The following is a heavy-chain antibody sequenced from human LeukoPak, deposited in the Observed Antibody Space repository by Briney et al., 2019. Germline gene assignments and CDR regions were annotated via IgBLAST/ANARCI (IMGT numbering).Heavy chain of an antibody. D-gene: IGHD3-22*01. Sequence: GGALRLSCAAPGFSFSTYSMNWIRQAPGKGLEWISYVSGSGGSIFTADSVRGRFTISRENGNNSLFLQMNTLRAEDTAVYYCARGRYYDTSAYNYFDPWGQGTLVTVSS. J-gene: IGHJ5*02. CDR3: ARGRYYDTSAYNYFDP. CDR1: GFSFSTYS. CDR2: VSGSGGSI. V-gene: IGHV3-48*01.